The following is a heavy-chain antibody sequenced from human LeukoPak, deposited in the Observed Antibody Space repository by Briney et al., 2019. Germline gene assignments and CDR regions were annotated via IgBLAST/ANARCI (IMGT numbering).Heavy chain of an antibody. D-gene: IGHD2-2*01. V-gene: IGHV4-61*01. Sequence: SETLSLTCTVSGGSVSSGSYYWSWIRQPPGKGLEWIGYIYYSGSTNYNPSLKSRVTISVDTSKNQFSLKLSSVTAADTAVYYCARQYCSSTSCYYFDYWGQGTLVTVSS. CDR1: GGSVSSGSYY. CDR2: IYYSGST. J-gene: IGHJ4*02. CDR3: ARQYCSSTSCYYFDY.